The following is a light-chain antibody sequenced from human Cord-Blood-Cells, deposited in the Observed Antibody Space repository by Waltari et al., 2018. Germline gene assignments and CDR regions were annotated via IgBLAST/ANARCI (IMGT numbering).Light chain of an antibody. CDR1: QSVGSY. CDR2: DAS. V-gene: IGKV3-11*01. Sequence: EIVLTQSPATLSXXXXXXXXXXCRASQSVGSYLAWYQQKPGQAPMLLIYDASNRATGIPARFSGSGSGTDFTLTISSLEPEDFAVYYCQQRSNWPPYTFGQGTKLEIK. CDR3: QQRSNWPPYT. J-gene: IGKJ2*01.